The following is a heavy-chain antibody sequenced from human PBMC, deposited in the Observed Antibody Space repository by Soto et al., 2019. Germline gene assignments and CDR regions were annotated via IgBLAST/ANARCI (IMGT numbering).Heavy chain of an antibody. Sequence: EVQLVESGGGLVQPGRSLRLSCVASGFSFDDYAMHWVRQPPGKGLEWVSGISWDAGTKGYADSVKGRFTISRDNAKRYLYLQINSLKSEDTALYFCAKDRSRESYFYYGMDVWGQGTTVTVSS. J-gene: IGHJ6*02. CDR2: ISWDAGTK. CDR1: GFSFDDYA. V-gene: IGHV3-9*01. D-gene: IGHD1-26*01. CDR3: AKDRSRESYFYYGMDV.